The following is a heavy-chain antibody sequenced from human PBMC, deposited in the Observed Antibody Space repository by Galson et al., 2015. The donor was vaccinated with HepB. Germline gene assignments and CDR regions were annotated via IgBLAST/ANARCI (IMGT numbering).Heavy chain of an antibody. D-gene: IGHD3-9*01. CDR1: GFTFSNFW. J-gene: IGHJ4*02. CDR2: IKQDGSET. CDR3: ASRPSAYEYFAVFDY. Sequence: SLRLSCATSGFTFSNFWMTWVRQAPGKGLEWVANIKQDGSETYYVDSVKGRFTISRDNAKNSLYLQMNSLRAEDTAVYYCASRPSAYEYFAVFDYWGQGTLATVSS. V-gene: IGHV3-7*01.